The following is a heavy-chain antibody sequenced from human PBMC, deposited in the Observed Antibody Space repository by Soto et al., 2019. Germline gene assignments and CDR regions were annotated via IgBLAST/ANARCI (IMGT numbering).Heavy chain of an antibody. Sequence: GGSLRLSCAASGFTFSSYARSWVRQAPGKGLEWVSAISGSGGSTYYADSVKGRFTISRDNSKNTLYLQMTSLRAEDTAVYYCAKDPGRCSGGTSYYYYGMDVWGQGTTVTVSS. D-gene: IGHD2-15*01. CDR1: GFTFSSYA. CDR3: AKDPGRCSGGTSYYYYGMDV. J-gene: IGHJ6*02. CDR2: ISGSGGST. V-gene: IGHV3-23*01.